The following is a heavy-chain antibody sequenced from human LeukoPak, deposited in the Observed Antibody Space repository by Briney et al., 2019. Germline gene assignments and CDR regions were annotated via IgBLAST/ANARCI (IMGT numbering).Heavy chain of an antibody. Sequence: PGGSLRLSCAASGFIFSRYAMHWVRQAPGKGLEWVAVIADDGSKKHYADSVKGRFTISRDNSKNTLYLQMNSLRAEDTAVYYCARDPVYDSSGYLYYYDGMDDWGQGTTVTVSS. V-gene: IGHV3-30-3*01. CDR1: GFIFSRYA. CDR2: IADDGSKK. D-gene: IGHD3-22*01. CDR3: ARDPVYDSSGYLYYYDGMDD. J-gene: IGHJ6*02.